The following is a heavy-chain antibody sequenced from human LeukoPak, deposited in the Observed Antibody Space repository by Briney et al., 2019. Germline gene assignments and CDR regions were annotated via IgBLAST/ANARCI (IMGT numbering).Heavy chain of an antibody. Sequence: GESLKISCKGSGYSFTSYWIGWVRQMPGKGLEWMGIIYPGDSDIRYSPSFQGQVTMSADKPISTAYLQWSSLKASDTAMYYCARHGRIAGYCSGTSCQNWFDPWGQGTLVSVSS. J-gene: IGHJ5*02. CDR3: ARHGRIAGYCSGTSCQNWFDP. CDR1: GYSFTSYW. D-gene: IGHD2-2*01. V-gene: IGHV5-51*01. CDR2: IYPGDSDI.